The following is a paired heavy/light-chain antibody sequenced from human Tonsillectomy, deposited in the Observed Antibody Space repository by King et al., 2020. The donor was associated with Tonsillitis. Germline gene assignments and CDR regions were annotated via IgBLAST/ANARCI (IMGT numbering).Heavy chain of an antibody. CDR2: IYPGDSDT. V-gene: IGHV5-51*03. J-gene: IGHJ4*02. Sequence: EVQLVQSGAEVKKPGESLKISCKGSGYNFTTNWLGWVRQMPGKGLEWMGIIYPGDSDTRDSPSFQGHVIISADKSISTAYLQWSSLKASDTAIYYCARVLHIAGGATDHFDYWGQGTLVTVSS. CDR3: ARVLHIAGGATDHFDY. D-gene: IGHD3-16*01. CDR1: GYNFTTNW.
Light chain of an antibody. V-gene: IGKV1-12*01. J-gene: IGKJ4*01. CDR1: QDISSW. Sequence: DIQMTQSPSSVSASVGDRVTITCRASQDISSWVAWYQQKPGKAPNLLIYAASVLQSGVPSRFSGSGAGTDFTLTISSLQPEDFGTYYCQQAKSFPLTFGGGTKVEIK. CDR2: AAS. CDR3: QQAKSFPLT.